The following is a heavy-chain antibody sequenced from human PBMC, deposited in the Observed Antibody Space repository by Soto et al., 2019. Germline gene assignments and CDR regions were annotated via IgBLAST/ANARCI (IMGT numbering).Heavy chain of an antibody. Sequence: QVQLVESGGGVVQPGRSLRLSCAASGFTFSSYGMHWVRQAPGKGLEWVAVISYDGSNKYYADSVKGRFTSSRDNSKNTLYLQMNSLRAEDTAVYYCAKEEDSSGYYCDWGQGTLVTVSS. D-gene: IGHD3-22*01. CDR3: AKEEDSSGYYCD. CDR1: GFTFSSYG. V-gene: IGHV3-30*18. CDR2: ISYDGSNK. J-gene: IGHJ4*02.